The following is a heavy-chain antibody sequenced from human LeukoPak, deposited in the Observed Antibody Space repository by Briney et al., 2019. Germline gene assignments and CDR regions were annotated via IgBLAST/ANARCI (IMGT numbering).Heavy chain of an antibody. J-gene: IGHJ6*03. CDR3: ARGSMTYYYLDV. V-gene: IGHV1-8*01. Sequence: GASVKVSCKASGYTFTNYDINWVRQATGQGLEWMGWMNPNSGNTDYAQKFQGRVTMTRNTSISTAYMELSSLRSDDTAVYYCARGSMTYYYLDVWGRGTTVTIPS. CDR2: MNPNSGNT. CDR1: GYTFTNYD. D-gene: IGHD2-21*02.